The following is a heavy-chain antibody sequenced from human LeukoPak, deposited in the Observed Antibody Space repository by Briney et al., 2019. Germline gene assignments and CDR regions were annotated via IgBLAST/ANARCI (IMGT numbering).Heavy chain of an antibody. Sequence: ASVKVSCKASGYTFTSYYMHWVRQAPGQGVEWMGWISTYNGNTNYAQKLQGRVTMTTDTSTSTAYMELRSLRSDDTAVYYCARRTTGTTGGVFDYWGQGTLVTVSS. CDR1: GYTFTSYY. V-gene: IGHV1-18*04. J-gene: IGHJ4*02. CDR2: ISTYNGNT. D-gene: IGHD1-1*01. CDR3: ARRTTGTTGGVFDY.